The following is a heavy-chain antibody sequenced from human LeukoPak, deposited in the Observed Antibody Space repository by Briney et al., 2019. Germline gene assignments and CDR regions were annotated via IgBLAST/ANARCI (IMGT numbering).Heavy chain of an antibody. CDR3: AKESDFWSGSPNWFDP. J-gene: IGHJ5*02. V-gene: IGHV3-23*01. CDR1: GFTFNNYA. Sequence: PGGSLRLSCAASGFTFNNYAMSWVRQAPGKGLEWVSAISGSGGSTYYADSVKGRFTISRDNSKNTLYLQMNSLRAEDTAAYYCAKESDFWSGSPNWFDPWGQGTLVTVSS. D-gene: IGHD3-3*01. CDR2: ISGSGGST.